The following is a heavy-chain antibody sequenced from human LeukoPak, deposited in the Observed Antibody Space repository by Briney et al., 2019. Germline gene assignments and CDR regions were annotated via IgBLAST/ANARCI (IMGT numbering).Heavy chain of an antibody. CDR1: GYTFTGYY. V-gene: IGHV1-2*02. CDR2: INPNSGGA. D-gene: IGHD3-22*01. Sequence: ASVKVSCKASGYTFTGYYMHWVRQAPGQGLEWMGWINPNSGGANYAQKFQGRVTMTRDTSISTAYMELSRLRSDDTAVYYCARALNDRYFRFVDWGQGTLVTVSS. J-gene: IGHJ4*02. CDR3: ARALNDRYFRFVD.